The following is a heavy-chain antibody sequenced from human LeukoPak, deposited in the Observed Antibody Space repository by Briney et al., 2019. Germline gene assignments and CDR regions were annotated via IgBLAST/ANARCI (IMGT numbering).Heavy chain of an antibody. CDR2: IGGSGNYI. CDR1: GFTFSSYS. J-gene: IGHJ4*02. Sequence: GGSLRLSCAASGFTFSSYSMNWVRQAPGKGLEWVSSIGGSGNYIYYADSVKGRFTISRDNAKNSLYLQMNSLRAEDTAVYYCARQNYWGQGTLVTVSS. CDR3: ARQNY. V-gene: IGHV3-21*04.